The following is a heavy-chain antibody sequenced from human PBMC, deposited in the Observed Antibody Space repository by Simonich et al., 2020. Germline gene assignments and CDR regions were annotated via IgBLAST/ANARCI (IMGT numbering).Heavy chain of an antibody. J-gene: IGHJ4*02. V-gene: IGHV3-21*01. CDR3: ARKRFLEWFFDY. CDR1: GFTFSSYS. D-gene: IGHD3-3*01. CDR2: VSSIINYI. Sequence: EVQLVESGGGLVKHGGSLRLSCAASGFTFSSYSMNWVRQAPGTWLGGVPSVSSIINYIYNANSVKGQFTIPRDNAKNSLYLQINSLRAEDTAVYYCARKRFLEWFFDYWGQGTLVTVSS.